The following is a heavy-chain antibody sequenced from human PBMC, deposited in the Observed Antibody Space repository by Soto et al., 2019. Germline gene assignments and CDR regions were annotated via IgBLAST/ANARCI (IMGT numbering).Heavy chain of an antibody. CDR3: VRGNTGYGNFDS. Sequence: GGSLRLSCAASGFSFSSFWMHWVRQAPGKGLVWVSRMYTDGSSTYYAESVKGRFTISRDKAKNTLYLQMNSLRDEDTAVYYCVRGNTGYGNFDSWGQGTLVTVSS. J-gene: IGHJ4*02. CDR2: MYTDGSST. D-gene: IGHD5-12*01. CDR1: GFSFSSFW. V-gene: IGHV3-74*01.